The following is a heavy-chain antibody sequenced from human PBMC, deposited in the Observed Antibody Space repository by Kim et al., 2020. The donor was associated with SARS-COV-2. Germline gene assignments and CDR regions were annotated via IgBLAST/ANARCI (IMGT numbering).Heavy chain of an antibody. CDR3: ARGRQYYYGSGTGWFDP. D-gene: IGHD3-10*01. J-gene: IGHJ5*02. V-gene: IGHV4-34*01. Sequence: LKSRVTISVDTSKNQFSLKLSSVTAADTAVYYCARGRQYYYGSGTGWFDPWGQGTLVTVSS.